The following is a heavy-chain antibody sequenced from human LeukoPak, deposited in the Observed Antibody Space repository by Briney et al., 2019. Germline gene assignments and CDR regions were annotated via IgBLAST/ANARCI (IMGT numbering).Heavy chain of an antibody. V-gene: IGHV3-48*01. CDR1: GFTFSSYS. D-gene: IGHD3-22*01. CDR2: ISSSSSTI. Sequence: PGGSLRLSCAASGFTFSSYSMNWVRQAPGKGLEWVSYISSSSSTIYYADSVKGRFTISRDNAKNSLYLQMNSLRAEDTAVYYCARIGYHSSGYSDYWGQGTLVTVSS. J-gene: IGHJ4*02. CDR3: ARIGYHSSGYSDY.